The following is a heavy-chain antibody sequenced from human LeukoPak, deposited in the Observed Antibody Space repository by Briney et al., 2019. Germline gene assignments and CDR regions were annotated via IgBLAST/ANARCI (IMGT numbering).Heavy chain of an antibody. J-gene: IGHJ4*02. D-gene: IGHD6-19*01. CDR3: AKSRSGWFLWDY. CDR2: IRGSGGST. CDR1: GFTFSSFA. V-gene: IGHV3-23*01. Sequence: GGSLRLSCAASGFTFSSFAMSWVRQAPGQGLEWVAAIRGSGGSTSYADSVKGRFTISRDNSKNTLYLQMNSLRAEDTAIYYCAKSRSGWFLWDYWGQGTLVTVSS.